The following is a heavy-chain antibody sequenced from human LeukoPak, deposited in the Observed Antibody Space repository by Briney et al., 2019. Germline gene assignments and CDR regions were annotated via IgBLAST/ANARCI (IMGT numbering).Heavy chain of an antibody. J-gene: IGHJ6*03. D-gene: IGHD3-16*01. CDR1: GDTFSRYA. CDR2: IIPVLSTA. V-gene: IGHV1-69*13. Sequence: SVKVSCKASGDTFSRYAISWVRQAPGQGLEWMGGIIPVLSTANYAQKFQDRVTITADESTSTTYMELSSLKSEDTAVYYCATTGGDIYYYYMDVWGKGTTVTITS. CDR3: ATTGGDIYYYYMDV.